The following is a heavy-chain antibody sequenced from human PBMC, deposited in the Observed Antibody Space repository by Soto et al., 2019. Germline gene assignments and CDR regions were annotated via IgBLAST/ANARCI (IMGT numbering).Heavy chain of an antibody. CDR2: IYYSGST. Sequence: SETLSLTFTVSGVSISSYYWSWIRQPPGKGLEWIGYIYYSGSTNYNPSLKSRVTISVDTSKNQFSLKLSSVTAADTAVYYCARRWGPTFDFWGQGTLVTVSS. V-gene: IGHV4-59*01. CDR1: GVSISSYY. J-gene: IGHJ4*02. D-gene: IGHD1-26*01. CDR3: ARRWGPTFDF.